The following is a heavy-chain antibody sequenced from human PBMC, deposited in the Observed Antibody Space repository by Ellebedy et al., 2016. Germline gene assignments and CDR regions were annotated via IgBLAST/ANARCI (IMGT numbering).Heavy chain of an antibody. Sequence: SETLSLTXTVSGGSISGDYWSWIRQPPGKGLEYIGHIYYTGGANDNPSLRGRVTISVDTSKNQFSLRLTSVTAADTAVYYCARLSRGDCPRDCYTFDPWGQGTLVTVSS. CDR3: ARLSRGDCPRDCYTFDP. J-gene: IGHJ5*02. D-gene: IGHD2-21*02. CDR1: GGSISGDY. CDR2: IYYTGGA. V-gene: IGHV4-59*08.